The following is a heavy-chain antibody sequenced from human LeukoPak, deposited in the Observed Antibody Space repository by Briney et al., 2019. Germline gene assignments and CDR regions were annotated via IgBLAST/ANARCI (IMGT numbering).Heavy chain of an antibody. CDR1: GFTFSSYA. D-gene: IGHD3-22*01. CDR2: ISGSGGST. CDR3: AKRDSSGYYYFEY. J-gene: IGHJ4*02. V-gene: IGHV3-23*01. Sequence: QPGGSLRLSCAASGFTFSSYAMRWVRQAPGKGLEWVSGISGSGGSTSYADSVKGRFTIPRDNSKNTLYLQMNSLRAEDTAVYYCAKRDSSGYYYFEYWGQGTLVTVSS.